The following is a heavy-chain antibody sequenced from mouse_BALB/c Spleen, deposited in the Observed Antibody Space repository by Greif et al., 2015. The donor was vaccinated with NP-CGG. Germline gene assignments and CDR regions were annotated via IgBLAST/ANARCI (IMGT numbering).Heavy chain of an antibody. Sequence: EVQGVESGGGLVKPGGSLKLSCAASGFAFSSYDMSWVRQTPEKRLEWVAYISSGGGSTYYPDTLKGRFTISSDNAKNTLYLQMSSRKSGDTAMYYCARHAPPPTTATGGFDYWGQGTTLAVSS. CDR2: ISSGGGST. D-gene: IGHD1-2*01. V-gene: IGHV5-12-1*01. CDR3: ARHAPPPTTATGGFDY. CDR1: GFAFSSYD. J-gene: IGHJ2*01.